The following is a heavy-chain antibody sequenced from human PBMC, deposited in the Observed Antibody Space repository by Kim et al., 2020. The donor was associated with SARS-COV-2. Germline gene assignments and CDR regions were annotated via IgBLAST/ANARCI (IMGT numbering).Heavy chain of an antibody. J-gene: IGHJ5*02. Sequence: ADSVKGRFTISRDNSKNTLYLQMNSLRAEDTAVYYCAKDLVTTFFSAFDPWGQGTLVTVSS. D-gene: IGHD4-17*01. V-gene: IGHV3-23*01. CDR3: AKDLVTTFFSAFDP.